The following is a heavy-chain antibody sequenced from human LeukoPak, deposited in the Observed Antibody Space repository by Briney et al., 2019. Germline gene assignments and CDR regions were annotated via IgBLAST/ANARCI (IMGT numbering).Heavy chain of an antibody. CDR1: GGSISSYY. Sequence: SETLSLTCTVSGGSISSYYWSWIRQPAGKGLEWIGRIYSSGSTNYNPSLKSRITISVDTSKNQFSLKLSSVTAADTAVYYCARNPGYSAGRYYYYMDVWGKGTTVTISS. CDR3: ARNPGYSAGRYYYYMDV. V-gene: IGHV4-4*07. CDR2: IYSSGST. D-gene: IGHD6-13*01. J-gene: IGHJ6*03.